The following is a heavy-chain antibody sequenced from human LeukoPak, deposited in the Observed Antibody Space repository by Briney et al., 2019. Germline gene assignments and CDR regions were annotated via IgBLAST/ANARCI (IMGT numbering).Heavy chain of an antibody. Sequence: SETLSLTCAVSGRSISSGGYSWSWIRQPPGKGLEWIGYIYHSGSTYYNPSLKSRVTISVDRSKNQFSLKLSSVTAADTAVYYCARRSCSGGSCHLDYWGQGTLVTVSS. D-gene: IGHD2-15*01. CDR2: IYHSGST. V-gene: IGHV4-30-2*01. CDR1: GRSISSGGYS. CDR3: ARRSCSGGSCHLDY. J-gene: IGHJ4*02.